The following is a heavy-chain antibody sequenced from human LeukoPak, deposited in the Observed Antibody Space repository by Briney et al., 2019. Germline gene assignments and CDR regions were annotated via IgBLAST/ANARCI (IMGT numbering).Heavy chain of an antibody. CDR3: ARAYYMDV. J-gene: IGHJ6*03. CDR1: GFIFSSYW. V-gene: IGHV3-7*04. Sequence: GGSLRLSCAACGFIFSSYWMSWVRQAPGKGLEWVANIKQDGSEKYYVDSVKGRFTISRDNAKNSLYLQMNSLRAEDTAVYYCARAYYMDVWGKGTTVTVSS. CDR2: IKQDGSEK.